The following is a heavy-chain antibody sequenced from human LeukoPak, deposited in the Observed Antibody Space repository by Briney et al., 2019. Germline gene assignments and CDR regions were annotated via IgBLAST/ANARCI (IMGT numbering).Heavy chain of an antibody. J-gene: IGHJ4*02. Sequence: GGSLRLSCAASGFTFSDYNMNWVRQGPGKGLESVSYMSRSGDITYYAQSVKGRFTISRDNAKNSLYMQMNCLRAEDTAVYYCARDVYYGSGSPRLDYWGQGTLVTVSS. V-gene: IGHV3-48*01. CDR3: ARDVYYGSGSPRLDY. CDR1: GFTFSDYN. CDR2: MSRSGDIT. D-gene: IGHD3-10*01.